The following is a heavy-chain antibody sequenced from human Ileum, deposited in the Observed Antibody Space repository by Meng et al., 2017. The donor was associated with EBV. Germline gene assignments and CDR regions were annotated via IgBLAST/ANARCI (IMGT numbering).Heavy chain of an antibody. D-gene: IGHD3-3*01. CDR2: INPNTGNP. CDR3: ARVAPSGYRYFDY. Sequence: QVQLVQSGSEVKKPGASLTVSCKASGYTFINYAMNWVRLAPGLGLEWMGCINPNTGNPTYAQGFTRRFVFSLDTSFRTAYLQISSLKAEDTAVYYCARVAPSGYRYFDYWGQGTLVTVSS. CDR1: GYTFINYA. V-gene: IGHV7-4-1*02. J-gene: IGHJ4*02.